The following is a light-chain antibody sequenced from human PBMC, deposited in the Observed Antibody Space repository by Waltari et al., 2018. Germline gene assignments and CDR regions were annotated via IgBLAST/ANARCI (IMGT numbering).Light chain of an antibody. CDR1: SSNIGNNY. Sequence: QSVLTPPPSVSAAPGQRVNIPCSGGSSNIGNNYVSWYRQFPGTAPKLLIYEDSERPSGIPGRFSGSKSGTSATLDITGLQAGDEADYYCGTWDSSLSGAVFGGGTHLTVL. CDR2: EDS. V-gene: IGLV1-51*02. J-gene: IGLJ7*01. CDR3: GTWDSSLSGAV.